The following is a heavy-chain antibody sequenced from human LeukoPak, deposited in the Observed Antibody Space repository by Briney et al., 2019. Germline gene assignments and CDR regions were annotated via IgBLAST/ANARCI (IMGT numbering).Heavy chain of an antibody. V-gene: IGHV3-11*04. CDR2: ISSSGNTI. Sequence: GGSLRLSCAASGFTFSDFYTTWIRQAPGKELEWVSYISSSGNTIYYADSVKGRFTISRDNAKNSLYLQMNSLRAEDTAVYYCARGVDTAMVDAFDIWGQGTMVTVSS. D-gene: IGHD5-18*01. CDR1: GFTFSDFY. CDR3: ARGVDTAMVDAFDI. J-gene: IGHJ3*02.